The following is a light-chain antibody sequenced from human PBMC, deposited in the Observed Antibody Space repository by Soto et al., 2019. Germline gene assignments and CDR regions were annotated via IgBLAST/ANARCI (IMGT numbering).Light chain of an antibody. V-gene: IGLV2-14*01. J-gene: IGLJ1*01. CDR3: NSYTSKSTGV. CDR2: EVS. CDR1: SSDVGGYNY. Sequence: QSVLTQPASVSGSPGQSITISCTGTSSDVGGYNYVSWYQQHPGKAPKLIIYEVSHRPSGVSNRVSGSKSGNTASLTISGLQAEDEADYYCNSYTSKSTGVFGTGTKVTVL.